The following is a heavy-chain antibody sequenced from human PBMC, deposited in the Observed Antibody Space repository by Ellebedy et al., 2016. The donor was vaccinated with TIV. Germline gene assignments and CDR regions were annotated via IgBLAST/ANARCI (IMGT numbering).Heavy chain of an antibody. V-gene: IGHV2-70*04. CDR3: TRTSRDAFDI. Sequence: SGPTLVKPTETLTLTCTLSGLSASSDKMSVNWFRQPPGKALEWPARIDWDDDTFYKTSLKTRLTVSKDTSKNQVVLTMTVMEPVDTATYYCTRTSRDAFDIWGQGTMVIVSS. J-gene: IGHJ3*02. CDR2: IDWDDDT. CDR1: GLSASSDKMS.